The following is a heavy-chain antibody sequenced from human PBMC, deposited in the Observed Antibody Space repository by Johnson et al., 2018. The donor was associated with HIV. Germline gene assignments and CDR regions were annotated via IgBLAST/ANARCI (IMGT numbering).Heavy chain of an antibody. D-gene: IGHD3-3*01. CDR3: ARVDDPYYNFWSGTSGAFDI. V-gene: IGHV3-74*02. J-gene: IGHJ3*02. CDR2: INSDGSNT. CDR1: GFTFSAYW. Sequence: VQLVESGGVVVQPGGSLRLSCAASGFTFSAYWMHWVRQGPGKGLVWVSRINSDGSNTTYADSVKCRFTISRANAKNTLYLQMDSLRAEDTAVYFCARVDDPYYNFWSGTSGAFDIWGQGTMVTVSS.